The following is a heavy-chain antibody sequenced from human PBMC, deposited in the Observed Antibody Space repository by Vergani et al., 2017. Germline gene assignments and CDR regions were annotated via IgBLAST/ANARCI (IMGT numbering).Heavy chain of an antibody. J-gene: IGHJ6*03. CDR2: INHSGST. D-gene: IGHD2-2*01. V-gene: IGHV4-38-2*01. Sequence: QVQLQASGPGLVTPSEAPSPNCAVSGYSISSGYYWVWIRQPPGKGLEWFGEINHSGSTNYNPALKRRVTISVDTSKDQFSLKLISVTAAATAVYYWSRGCLGYCSSTSCPTSLYYYYYYMDVWGKGTTVTVSS. CDR1: GYSISSGYY. CDR3: SRGCLGYCSSTSCPTSLYYYYYYMDV.